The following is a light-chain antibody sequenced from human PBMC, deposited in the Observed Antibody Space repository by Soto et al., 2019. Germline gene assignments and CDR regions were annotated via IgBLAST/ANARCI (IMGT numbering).Light chain of an antibody. CDR1: SSDVGAYNS. Sequence: QSVLAQPASVSGSPGQSITISCTGTSSDVGAYNSVSWYQQHPHRAPQVIIYKGTQRPSGVSNRFSGSTSGNAASLTISGLQAEDEADYYCSSSTSSNTFVFGTGTKVTVL. V-gene: IGLV2-14*02. CDR2: KGT. J-gene: IGLJ1*01. CDR3: SSSTSSNTFV.